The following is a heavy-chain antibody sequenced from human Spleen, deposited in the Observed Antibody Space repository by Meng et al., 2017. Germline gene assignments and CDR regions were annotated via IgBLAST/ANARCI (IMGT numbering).Heavy chain of an antibody. CDR3: AREMATIRDY. CDR2: INHSGTT. CDR1: SGSFSGYY. V-gene: IGHV4-34*01. J-gene: IGHJ4*02. D-gene: IGHD5-24*01. Sequence: QVQLQLWGAGLLRPSETLSPTCAVFSGSFSGYYWSWIRQPPGKGLEWIGEINHSGTTNYNPSLKSRVTISIDTSKNQFSLNLSSVTAADTAVYYCAREMATIRDYWGQGALVTVSS.